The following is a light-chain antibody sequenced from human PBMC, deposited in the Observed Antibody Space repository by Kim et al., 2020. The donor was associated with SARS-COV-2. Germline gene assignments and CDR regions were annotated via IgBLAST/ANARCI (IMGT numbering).Light chain of an antibody. J-gene: IGKJ2*01. V-gene: IGKV3-20*01. Sequence: EIVLTQSPGTLSLSPGERATLSCRASQSVTSSYLAWYQQKPGQAPRLLIYGASNRATGIPDRFSGGGSGTDFTLTISRLEPEDFAVYYCQQYVTSVYTFGQGTKLEIK. CDR3: QQYVTSVYT. CDR1: QSVTSSY. CDR2: GAS.